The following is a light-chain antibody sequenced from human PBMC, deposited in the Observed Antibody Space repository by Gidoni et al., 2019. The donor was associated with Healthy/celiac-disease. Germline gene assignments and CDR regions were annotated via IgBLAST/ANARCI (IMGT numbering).Light chain of an antibody. Sequence: DIQMTQSPSSLSASVGDRVTITCRASQSISSYLNWYQQKPGKAPKLLIYAASSLQSGVPSKLSGSVCGTDVALTIRSLKPEECATYYCEQSYSTPTCGKERRLE. J-gene: IGKJ5*01. V-gene: IGKV1-39*01. CDR1: QSISSY. CDR3: EQSYSTPT. CDR2: AAS.